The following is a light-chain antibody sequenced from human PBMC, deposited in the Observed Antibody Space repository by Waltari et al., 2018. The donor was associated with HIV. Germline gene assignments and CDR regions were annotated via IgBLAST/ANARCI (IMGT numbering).Light chain of an antibody. CDR2: SNN. Sequence: QSVLTQPPSASGTPGQRVTISCSGSNSNIGSNTVNWYQQFPGTAPKLLLYSNNQRPSGVPDRFSGSKSGATASLTISGLRTEDEAEYYCSSFTLTKKLLFGGGTTLTVL. J-gene: IGLJ3*02. CDR1: NSNIGSNT. V-gene: IGLV1-44*01. CDR3: SSFTLTKKLL.